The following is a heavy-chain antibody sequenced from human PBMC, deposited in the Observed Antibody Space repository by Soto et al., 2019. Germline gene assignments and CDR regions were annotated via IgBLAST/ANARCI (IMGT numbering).Heavy chain of an antibody. CDR2: MYRGST. Sequence: SETLSLTCTVSGGYLSNYYWRWIRETPGRGLEWIAYMYRGSTNGDPSFMSRVTFSLGTSENQFSRKFTSVTAADTAVYYSARDRVSSSGAYRYHYGMDLWGQGTTVTFSS. CDR3: ARDRVSSSGAYRYHYGMDL. V-gene: IGHV4-59*01. D-gene: IGHD4-17*01. J-gene: IGHJ6*02. CDR1: GGYLSNYY.